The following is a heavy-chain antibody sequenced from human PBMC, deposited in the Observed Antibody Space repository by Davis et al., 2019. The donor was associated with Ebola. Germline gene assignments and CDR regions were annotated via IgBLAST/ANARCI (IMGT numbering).Heavy chain of an antibody. V-gene: IGHV3-7*01. CDR3: ATQPAGNLFDY. CDR2: IKQDGSEK. Sequence: GESLKISCAASGFTFSSYWMSWVRQAPGKGLEWVANIKQDGSEKYYVDSVKGRFTISRDNAKNSLYLQMNSLRAEDTAVYYCATQPAGNLFDYWGQGTLVTVSS. CDR1: GFTFSSYW. J-gene: IGHJ4*02. D-gene: IGHD4-23*01.